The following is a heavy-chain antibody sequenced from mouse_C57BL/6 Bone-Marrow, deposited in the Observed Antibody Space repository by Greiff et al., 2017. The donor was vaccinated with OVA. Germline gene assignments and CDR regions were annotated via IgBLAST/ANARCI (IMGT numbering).Heavy chain of an antibody. CDR2: IYPRSGNT. CDR3: ARWVNYGSY. J-gene: IGHJ3*01. D-gene: IGHD1-1*01. Sequence: VQLQESGAELARPGASVKLSCKASGYTFTSYGISWVKQRTGQGLEWIGEIYPRSGNTYYNEKFKGKATLTADKSSSTAYMELRSLTSEDSAVYFCARWVNYGSYWGQGTLVTVSA. V-gene: IGHV1-81*01. CDR1: GYTFTSYG.